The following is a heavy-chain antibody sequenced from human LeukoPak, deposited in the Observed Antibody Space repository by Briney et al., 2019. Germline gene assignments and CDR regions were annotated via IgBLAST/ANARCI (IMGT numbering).Heavy chain of an antibody. Sequence: PSETLSLTCTVSGGSISSGGYYWSWIRQHPGKGLEWIGYIYYSGSTYYNPSLKSRVTISVDTSKNQFSLKLSSVTAADTAVYYCARASDDILTGGSDYWGQGTLVTVSS. J-gene: IGHJ4*02. D-gene: IGHD3-9*01. CDR3: ARASDDILTGGSDY. CDR2: IYYSGST. V-gene: IGHV4-31*03. CDR1: GGSISSGGYY.